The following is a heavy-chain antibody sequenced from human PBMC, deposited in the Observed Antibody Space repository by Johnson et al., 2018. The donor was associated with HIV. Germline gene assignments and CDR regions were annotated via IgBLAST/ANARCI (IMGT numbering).Heavy chain of an antibody. CDR3: AKDGVKAADDAFDI. D-gene: IGHD6-13*01. J-gene: IGHJ3*02. V-gene: IGHV3-20*04. CDR1: GFTFDDYD. Sequence: VQLVESGGGVLRPGGSLRLSCAASGFTFDDYDMSWVRQTPGKGLEWVTDINWNGGSTGYADSVKGRFTISRDNAKNSLYLQMNSLRAEDTALYYSAKDGVKAADDAFDIWGQGTMVTVSS. CDR2: INWNGGST.